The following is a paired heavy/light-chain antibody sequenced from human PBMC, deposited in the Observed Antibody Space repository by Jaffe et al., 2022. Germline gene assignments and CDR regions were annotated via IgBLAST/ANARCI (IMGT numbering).Light chain of an antibody. V-gene: IGLV7-43*01. Sequence: QTVVTQEPSLTVSPGGTVTLTCASSTGAVTSGYYPNWFQQKPGQAPRALIYSTSNKHSWTPARFSGSLLGGKAALTLSGVQPEDEAEYYCLLYYGGAQLGWVFGGGTKLTVL. CDR1: TGAVTSGYY. CDR3: LLYYGGAQLGWV. J-gene: IGLJ3*02. CDR2: STS.
Heavy chain of an antibody. CDR1: GFTFSNAW. CDR2: IKSKTDGGTT. CDR3: TTDGDFWSGYYKKEFEVSPRLDY. V-gene: IGHV3-15*01. J-gene: IGHJ4*02. D-gene: IGHD3-3*01. Sequence: EVQLVESGGGLVKPGGSLRLSCAASGFTFSNAWMSWVRQAPGKGLEWVGRIKSKTDGGTTDYAAPVKGRFTISRDDSKNTLYLQMNSLKTEDTAVYYCTTDGDFWSGYYKKEFEVSPRLDYWGQGTLVTVSS.